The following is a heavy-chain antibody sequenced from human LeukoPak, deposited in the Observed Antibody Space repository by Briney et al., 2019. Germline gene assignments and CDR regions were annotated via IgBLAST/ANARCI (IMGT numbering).Heavy chain of an antibody. Sequence: GGSLRLSCAASGFTFTSYAMSWVRQAPGKGLEWVSTISGSGGSTYYADSVKGRFTISRDNSKNTLYLQMNSLRAEDTAVYYCAKGYGSGSSRYYFDYWGQGTLVSVSS. CDR3: AKGYGSGSSRYYFDY. CDR2: ISGSGGST. V-gene: IGHV3-23*01. D-gene: IGHD3-10*01. CDR1: GFTFTSYA. J-gene: IGHJ4*02.